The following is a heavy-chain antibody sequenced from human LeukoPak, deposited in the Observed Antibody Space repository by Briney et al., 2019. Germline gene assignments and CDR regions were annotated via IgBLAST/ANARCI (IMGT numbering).Heavy chain of an antibody. CDR3: ARFSYGSGSYFLDY. CDR2: INHSGST. CDR1: GGSFSGYY. V-gene: IGHV4-34*01. J-gene: IGHJ4*02. D-gene: IGHD3-10*01. Sequence: SETLSLTCAVYGGSFSGYYWSWIRQPPGKGLEWIGEINHSGSTNYNPSLRSRVTISVDTSKNQFSLKLSSVTAADTAVYYCARFSYGSGSYFLDYWGQGTLVTVSS.